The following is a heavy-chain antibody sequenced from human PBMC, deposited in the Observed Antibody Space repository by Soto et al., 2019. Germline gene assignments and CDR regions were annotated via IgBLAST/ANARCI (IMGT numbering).Heavy chain of an antibody. CDR3: ARDLYDILTGPPLDP. Sequence: GGSLRLSCAASGFTVSSNYMSWVRQAPGKGLEWVSVIYSGGSTYYADSVKGRFTISRDNSKNTLYLQMNSLRAEDTAVYYCARDLYDILTGPPLDPWGQGTLVTVSS. CDR2: IYSGGST. V-gene: IGHV3-53*01. D-gene: IGHD3-9*01. J-gene: IGHJ5*02. CDR1: GFTVSSNY.